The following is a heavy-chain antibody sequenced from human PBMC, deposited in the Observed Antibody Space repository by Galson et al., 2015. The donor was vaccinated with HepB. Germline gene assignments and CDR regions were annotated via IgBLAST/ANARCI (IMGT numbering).Heavy chain of an antibody. V-gene: IGHV3-30-3*01. CDR3: ARGAGSSSWYH. D-gene: IGHD6-13*01. CDR2: ISYDGSNK. Sequence: SLRLSCAASGFTFSSYAMHWVRQAPGKGLEWVAVISYDGSNKYYADSVKGRFTISRDNSKNTLYLQMNSLRAEDTAVYYCARGAGSSSWYHWGQGTLVTVSS. CDR1: GFTFSSYA. J-gene: IGHJ5*02.